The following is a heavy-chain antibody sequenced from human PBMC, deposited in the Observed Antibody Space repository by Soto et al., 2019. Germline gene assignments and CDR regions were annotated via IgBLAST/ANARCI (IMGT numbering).Heavy chain of an antibody. V-gene: IGHV3-30*18. CDR1: GFTFSTYG. D-gene: IGHD3-22*01. CDR2: ISYDGSDK. CDR3: AKTNYYDSGGFYYYFDY. Sequence: PGGSLRLSCAASGFTFSTYGMHWVRQAPGKGLEWVALISYDGSDKYYADSVKGRFTISRDNSKNTLFLQMNSLRAEDTAVYYCAKTNYYDSGGFYYYFDYWGQGTLVTVSS. J-gene: IGHJ4*02.